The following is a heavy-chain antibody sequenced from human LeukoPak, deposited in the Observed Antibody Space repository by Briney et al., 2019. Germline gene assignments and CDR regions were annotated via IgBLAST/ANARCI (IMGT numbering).Heavy chain of an antibody. D-gene: IGHD4-17*01. V-gene: IGHV1-46*01. J-gene: IGHJ6*03. Sequence: ASVKLSCKASGYTFTSYYMHWVRQAPGQGLEWMGIINPDGGSTSYAQKFQGGVTMTRDTSTSTVYMELSSLRSEDTAVYYCARAKSSRLFGDYAYHTDYMAVWGKGPTVTVSS. CDR3: ARAKSSRLFGDYAYHTDYMAV. CDR2: INPDGGST. CDR1: GYTFTSYY.